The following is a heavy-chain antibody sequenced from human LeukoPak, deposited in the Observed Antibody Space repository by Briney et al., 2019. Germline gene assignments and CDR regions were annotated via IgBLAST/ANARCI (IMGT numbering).Heavy chain of an antibody. J-gene: IGHJ3*02. V-gene: IGHV4-59*08. D-gene: IGHD7-27*01. CDR3: ARNWGSFAFDI. Sequence: SETLSLTCTVSGGSISNYYWNWIRQPPGKGLEWIGYISDSGSTSYNPSLNSRVTISLDTSKTQFSLKLRSVTAADTAVYYCARNWGSFAFDIWGKGQWSPSLQ. CDR2: ISDSGST. CDR1: GGSISNYY.